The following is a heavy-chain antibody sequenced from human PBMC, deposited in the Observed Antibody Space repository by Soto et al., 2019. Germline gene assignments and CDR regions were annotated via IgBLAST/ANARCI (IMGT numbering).Heavy chain of an antibody. CDR1: GFTFSDTL. J-gene: IGHJ3*01. CDR2: INPANGNT. V-gene: IGHV1-3*01. CDR3: ARDILNVGPSANDAFDV. Sequence: QVQLVQSGAEVKKPGASVKISCQASGFTFSDTLINWVRQGPGQRLEWMGWINPANGNTRYSESFQGRVSISGLSSASTVYVALSDLTSEDTAVYYGARDILNVGPSANDAFDVWGQGTLITVSS. D-gene: IGHD1-1*01.